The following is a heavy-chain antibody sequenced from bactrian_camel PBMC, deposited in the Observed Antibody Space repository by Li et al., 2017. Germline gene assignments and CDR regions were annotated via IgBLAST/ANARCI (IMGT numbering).Heavy chain of an antibody. V-gene: IGHV3S53*01. D-gene: IGHD7*01. Sequence: VQLVESGGGRVQAGGSLRLSCAASRDFNSERCMGWFRQAPGKEREGIASVDTDGTPSYADFVKGRFTISKDNAKNTLYLQMNSLKPEDTAMYYCATARGSYWPRPLSLRGSDYNYWGQGTQVTVS. CDR1: RDFNSERC. J-gene: IGHJ4*01. CDR2: VDTDGTP. CDR3: ATARGSYWPRPLSLRGSDYNY.